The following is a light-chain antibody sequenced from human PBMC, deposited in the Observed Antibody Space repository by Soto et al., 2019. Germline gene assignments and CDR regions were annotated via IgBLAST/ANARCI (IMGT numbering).Light chain of an antibody. J-gene: IGKJ2*01. V-gene: IGKV1-6*01. CDR2: GAS. CDR1: QGIRND. CDR3: LQDYNSPYT. Sequence: AIQMTQSPSSLSASVGDRVTITCRASQGIRNDLGWYQQKPGKAPKLLIYGASSLQSGVPSSFSGSGSGTDFTLTISSLQPEDFATYYCLQDYNSPYTFGQGTKLEIK.